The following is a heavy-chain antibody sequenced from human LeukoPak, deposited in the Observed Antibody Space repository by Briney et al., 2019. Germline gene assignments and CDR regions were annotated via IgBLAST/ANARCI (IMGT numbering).Heavy chain of an antibody. V-gene: IGHV1-18*01. CDR2: ISAYNGNT. CDR3: ARDKITGTSEDAFDI. J-gene: IGHJ3*02. D-gene: IGHD1-7*01. CDR1: GYTFTSYG. Sequence: ASVKVSCKASGYTFTSYGISWVRQAPGQGLEWMGWISAYNGNTNYAQKLQGRVTMTTDTSTSIVYMGLRSLRSDDTAVYYCARDKITGTSEDAFDIWGQGTMVTVSS.